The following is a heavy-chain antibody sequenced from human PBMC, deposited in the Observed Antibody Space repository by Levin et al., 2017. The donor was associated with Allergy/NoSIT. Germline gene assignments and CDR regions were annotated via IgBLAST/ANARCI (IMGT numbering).Heavy chain of an antibody. V-gene: IGHV3-23*01. D-gene: IGHD3-10*01. CDR3: VTDRRGNGYLY. J-gene: IGHJ4*02. Sequence: QPGGSLRLSCTAPTFTFSNSAMCWVRQAPGKGLEWVSYISGRGEDTAYADSVKGRFTISRATSRNTVYLQMNSVRVDDTATYYCVTDRRGNGYLYWGQGTVVTVSS. CDR1: TFTFSNSA. CDR2: ISGRGEDT.